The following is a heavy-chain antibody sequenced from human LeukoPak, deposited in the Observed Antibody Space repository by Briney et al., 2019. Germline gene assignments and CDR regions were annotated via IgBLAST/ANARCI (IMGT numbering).Heavy chain of an antibody. V-gene: IGHV3-7*01. CDR2: IKKDGSEK. J-gene: IGHJ6*03. Sequence: GGSLRLSCAASGFTFSSYWMSWVRQAPGKGLEWVANIKKDGSEKYYVDSVKGRFTISRDNDKNSLYLQMNSLRAEDTAVYYCARVLRYCSGGNCYSGGLGYMDVWGKGTTVTISS. D-gene: IGHD2-15*01. CDR1: GFTFSSYW. CDR3: ARVLRYCSGGNCYSGGLGYMDV.